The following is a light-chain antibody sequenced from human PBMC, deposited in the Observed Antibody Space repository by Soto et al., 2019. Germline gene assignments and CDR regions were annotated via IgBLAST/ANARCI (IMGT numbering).Light chain of an antibody. CDR1: SSNIKFNP. CDR2: STD. CDR3: AAWDDSLGRVV. J-gene: IGLJ2*01. V-gene: IGLV1-44*01. Sequence: QLVLTQPPSASGTPGQRVSISCSGSSSNIKFNPVKWYQQLPGTAPKLLIYSTDHRPSGVPDRFSGSRSGTSASLAISALQSEDEADYFCAAWDDSLGRVVFGGGTKVTVL.